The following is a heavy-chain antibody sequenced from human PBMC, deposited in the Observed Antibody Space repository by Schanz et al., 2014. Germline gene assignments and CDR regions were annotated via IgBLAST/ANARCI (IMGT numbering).Heavy chain of an antibody. D-gene: IGHD2-2*03. CDR1: GYPFTNYY. J-gene: IGHJ4*02. CDR2: VNPGGGST. Sequence: QVHLEQSGPEVKKPGASVKLSCRASGYPFTNYYIHWVRQAPGQGLEWMGIVNPGGGSTSVAQRFHTRVTLTRDTSTGTAYLGLTRLRFEDTAVYYCARGSLAGYVALLMVANDYWGQGTLLTVSS. CDR3: ARGSLAGYVALLMVANDY. V-gene: IGHV1-46*01.